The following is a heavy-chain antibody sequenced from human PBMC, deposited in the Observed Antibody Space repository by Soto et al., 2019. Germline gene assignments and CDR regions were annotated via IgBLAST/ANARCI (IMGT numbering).Heavy chain of an antibody. Sequence: SETLSLTCTVSGGSISSSSSYWGWIRQPPGKGLEWIGTIYSGSTYYNPSLKSRVTISVDTSKNQFSLKLSSVAAADTAIYFCATTRGIAVGGSFDYWGQGTLVSVSS. CDR2: IYSGST. CDR1: GGSISSSSSY. D-gene: IGHD6-13*01. CDR3: ATTRGIAVGGSFDY. J-gene: IGHJ4*02. V-gene: IGHV4-39*01.